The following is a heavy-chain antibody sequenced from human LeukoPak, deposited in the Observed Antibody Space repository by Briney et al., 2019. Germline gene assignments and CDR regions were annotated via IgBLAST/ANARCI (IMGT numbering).Heavy chain of an antibody. J-gene: IGHJ5*02. CDR3: AITGGYYYDSSGYYP. CDR2: IIPIFGTA. CDR1: GGTFSSYA. Sequence: GASVKVSCKASGGTFSSYAISWVRQAPGQGLEWMGGIIPIFGTANYAQKFQGRVTNTADESTSTAYMELSSLRSEDTAVYYCAITGGYYYDSSGYYPFGQGTLVTVSS. V-gene: IGHV1-69*13. D-gene: IGHD3-22*01.